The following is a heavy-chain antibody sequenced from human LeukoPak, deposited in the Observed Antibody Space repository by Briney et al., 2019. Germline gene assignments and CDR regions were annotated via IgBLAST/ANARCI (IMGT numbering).Heavy chain of an antibody. J-gene: IGHJ2*01. CDR1: GFTFNNYG. Sequence: GKSLRLSCAASGFTFNNYGMHWVRQAPGKGLEWVAVISYDGRNIHYPDSVKGRFTISRDNAKNTLYLQMNSLRAEDTAVYYCVRDHDPNAHWYFDLWGRGALVAVSS. V-gene: IGHV3-30*03. CDR3: VRDHDPNAHWYFDL. CDR2: ISYDGRNI.